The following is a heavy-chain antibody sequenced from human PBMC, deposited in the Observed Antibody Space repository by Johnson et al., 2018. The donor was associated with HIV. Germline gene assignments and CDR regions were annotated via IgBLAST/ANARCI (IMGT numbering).Heavy chain of an antibody. CDR2: ISSSGSTI. V-gene: IGHV3-11*04. D-gene: IGHD1-1*01. J-gene: IGHJ3*02. Sequence: QVQLVESGGGLVKPGGSLRLSCAASGFTFSDYYMSWIRQAPGKGLEWVSYISSSGSTIYYADSVKGRFTISRDNSKNSLYVQMNSLRAEGTAVYYCAKGGRGTTRIRAQKGAFDIWGQGTMVTVSS. CDR3: AKGGRGTTRIRAQKGAFDI. CDR1: GFTFSDYY.